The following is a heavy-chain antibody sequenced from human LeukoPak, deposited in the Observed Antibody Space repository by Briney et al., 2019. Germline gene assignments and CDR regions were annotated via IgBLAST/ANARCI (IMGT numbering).Heavy chain of an antibody. Sequence: GGSLRLSCEASGFTFSSYAMSWVRQAPGKGLEWVSAISGSGGSTYYEDSVKGRFTLSRDNSKNTPYLQMYSLRAEDTSVYYCASSLRRITMIVVVITRLPAAFDIWGQGTMVTVSS. J-gene: IGHJ3*02. V-gene: IGHV3-23*01. CDR3: ASSLRRITMIVVVITRLPAAFDI. CDR2: ISGSGGST. CDR1: GFTFSSYA. D-gene: IGHD3-22*01.